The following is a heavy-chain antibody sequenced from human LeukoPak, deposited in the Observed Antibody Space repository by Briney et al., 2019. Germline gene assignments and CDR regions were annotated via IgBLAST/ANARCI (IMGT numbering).Heavy chain of an antibody. J-gene: IGHJ4*02. Sequence: PSETLSLTCTVSGGSISSYYWSWIRQPPGKGLEWIGYIYYSGSTNYNPSLKSRVTISVDTSKNQFSLKLSSVTAADTAVYYCARASSGYRGYYFDYWGQGTLVTVSS. CDR1: GGSISSYY. CDR3: ARASSGYRGYYFDY. D-gene: IGHD3-22*01. V-gene: IGHV4-59*01. CDR2: IYYSGST.